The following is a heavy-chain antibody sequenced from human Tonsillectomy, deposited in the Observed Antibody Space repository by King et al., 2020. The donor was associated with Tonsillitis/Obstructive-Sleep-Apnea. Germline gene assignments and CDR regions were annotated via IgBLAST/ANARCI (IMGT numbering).Heavy chain of an antibody. J-gene: IGHJ4*02. Sequence: VQLVESGGGLVQPGGSLRLSCAASGFTFSSYWMHWVRQAPGKGLVWVSRINSDGSSTSYADSVKGRLTISRDNAKNTLYLQRNSLRAEDTAVYYCARDRPKEDYDFWSGYYTGIFDYWGQGTLVTVSS. CDR1: GFTFSSYW. V-gene: IGHV3-74*01. D-gene: IGHD3-3*01. CDR2: INSDGSST. CDR3: ARDRPKEDYDFWSGYYTGIFDY.